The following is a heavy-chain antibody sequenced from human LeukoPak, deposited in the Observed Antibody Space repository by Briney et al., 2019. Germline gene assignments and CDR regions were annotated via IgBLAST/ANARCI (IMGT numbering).Heavy chain of an antibody. J-gene: IGHJ1*01. CDR1: GGSLSSYY. CDR3: AGDLSVHH. CDR2: IYYSGST. V-gene: IGHV4-59*01. Sequence: SGTLSLTCTVSGGSLSSYYWSWIRQPPGKGLEWIGYIYYSGSTNYNPSLKSRVTMSLDTSKNQFSLKLSSVTAADTAVYYCAGDLSVHHWGQGTLVTVSS.